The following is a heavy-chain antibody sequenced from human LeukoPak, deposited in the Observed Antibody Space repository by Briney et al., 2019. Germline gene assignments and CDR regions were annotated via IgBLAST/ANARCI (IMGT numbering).Heavy chain of an antibody. CDR1: GFTFNDYY. CDR3: ARDRGWPAVHFDL. D-gene: IGHD2-15*01. J-gene: IGHJ4*02. CDR2: ISSSGGSI. Sequence: GGSLRLSCAASGFTFNDYYMSWIRQAPGKGLEWVSYISSSGGSINYADSVKGRFTVSRDNSKTTVYLQMNSLRVEDTAVYYCARDRGWPAVHFDLWGQGTLVTVSS. V-gene: IGHV3-11*04.